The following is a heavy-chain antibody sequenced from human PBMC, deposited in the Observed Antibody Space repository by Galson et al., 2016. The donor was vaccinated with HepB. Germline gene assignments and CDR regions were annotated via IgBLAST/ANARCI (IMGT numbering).Heavy chain of an antibody. Sequence: LSLTCTVSGGSIISGAYYWSWIRQHPGKGLEWIGYIYYSGSTYHNPSLKSRITMSVDTSKNQFSLRLSSLTAAETAVYYCARVSPDDILTDHNWFDPWGQGTLVTVSS. CDR3: ARVSPDDILTDHNWFDP. CDR1: GGSIISGAYY. J-gene: IGHJ5*02. CDR2: IYYSGST. V-gene: IGHV4-31*03. D-gene: IGHD3-9*01.